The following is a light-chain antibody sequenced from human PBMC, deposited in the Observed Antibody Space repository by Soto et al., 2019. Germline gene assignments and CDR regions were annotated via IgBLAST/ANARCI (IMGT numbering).Light chain of an antibody. CDR3: QQYNSYPWT. CDR2: EAS. V-gene: IGKV1-5*03. J-gene: IGKJ1*01. Sequence: DIQMTQSPSTLSASVGDRVTITCRASQSISSWLAWYQQKPGKAPKLLIYEASILESGVPSNFSGSVSGTDFIFTIDSLQPDDSATYCCQQYNSYPWTFGQGTKVEVK. CDR1: QSISSW.